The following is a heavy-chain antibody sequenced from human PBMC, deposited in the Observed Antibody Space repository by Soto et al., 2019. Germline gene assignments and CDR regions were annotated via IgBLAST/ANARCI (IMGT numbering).Heavy chain of an antibody. J-gene: IGHJ6*02. D-gene: IGHD3-16*01. V-gene: IGHV3-11*05. Sequence: QVQLVESGGGLVKPGGSLRLSCAASGFTFSDSYMSWVRQAPGKGLEWISYIGSSNTYTHYADSVKGRFTISRDNAKNSLYLQLTSLRAEDTAVYYCASDSRSSALYENYYYYGMDVWGQGTTVTVSS. CDR1: GFTFSDSY. CDR3: ASDSRSSALYENYYYYGMDV. CDR2: IGSSNTYT.